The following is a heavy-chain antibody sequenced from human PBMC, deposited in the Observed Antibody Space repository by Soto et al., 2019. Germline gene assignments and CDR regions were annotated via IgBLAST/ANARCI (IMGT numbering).Heavy chain of an antibody. Sequence: PSETLSLTCTVSGGSISSGGYYWSWIRQHPGKGLEWIGYIYYSGSTYYNPSLKSRVTIAVDTSKNQFSLKLSSVTAADTAVYYCARSNYDFWSAYYFDYWGQGTRVTVSS. CDR3: ARSNYDFWSAYYFDY. V-gene: IGHV4-31*03. D-gene: IGHD3-3*01. CDR1: GGSISSGGYY. CDR2: IYYSGST. J-gene: IGHJ4*02.